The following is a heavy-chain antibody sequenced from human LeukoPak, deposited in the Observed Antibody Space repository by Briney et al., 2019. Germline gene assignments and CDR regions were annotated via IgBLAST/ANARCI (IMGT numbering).Heavy chain of an antibody. D-gene: IGHD3-22*01. CDR2: IIPIFGTA. CDR1: GDAFTSYG. CDR3: ARGTYYYDSSGFFDL. V-gene: IGHV1-69*05. J-gene: IGHJ2*01. Sequence: GASVKVSCKASGDAFTSYGISWVRQAPGQGLEWMGGIIPIFGTANYAQKFQGRVTITTDESTSTAYMELSSLRSEDTAVYYCARGTYYYDSSGFFDLWGRGTLVTVSS.